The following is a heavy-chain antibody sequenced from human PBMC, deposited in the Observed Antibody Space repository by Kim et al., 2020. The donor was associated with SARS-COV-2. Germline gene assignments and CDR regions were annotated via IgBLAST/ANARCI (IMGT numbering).Heavy chain of an antibody. CDR2: ISGSGGST. V-gene: IGHV3-23*01. D-gene: IGHD6-13*01. Sequence: GGSLRLSCAASGFTFNTYAMTWVRQAPGKGLEWVSVISGSGGSTYYADSVKGRFTISRDNSKNMLHLQMNSLRAEDTALYYCARSDLYTNSPTGHWGQGTLVTVSS. J-gene: IGHJ4*02. CDR3: ARSDLYTNSPTGH. CDR1: GFTFNTYA.